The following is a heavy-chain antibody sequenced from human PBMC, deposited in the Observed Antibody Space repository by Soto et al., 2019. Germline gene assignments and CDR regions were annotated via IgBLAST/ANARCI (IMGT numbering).Heavy chain of an antibody. J-gene: IGHJ5*02. V-gene: IGHV1-46*01. D-gene: IGHD4-17*01. CDR2: INPSGGST. CDR3: ASDYGDYVPDP. CDR1: GYTFTSYF. Sequence: QVQLVQSGAEVKKPGASVKVSCKASGYTFTSYFMHWVRQAPGQGLEWMGIINPSGGSTSYAQKFQGRVTMTRDTSTSSDYMELSNLRSEDTAVYYCASDYGDYVPDPWGQGTLVTVSS.